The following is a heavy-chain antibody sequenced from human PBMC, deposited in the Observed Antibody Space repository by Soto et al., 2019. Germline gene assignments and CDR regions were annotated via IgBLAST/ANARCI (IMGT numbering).Heavy chain of an antibody. J-gene: IGHJ1*01. D-gene: IGHD3-9*01. CDR1: EHTSPLYY. V-gene: IGHV1-2*02. CDR2: INADSGKT. CDR3: ATRDDDNLTGYVHT. Sequence: QAHLVQSGAEVRKPGASVKVSCQALEHTSPLYYIHWVRQARGQGLEWMGWINADSGKTTYAEDFRGRVTFTRDTSTSTFHMELSTWRLDDTARYFCATRDDDNLTGYVHTWGQGTLSSVSS.